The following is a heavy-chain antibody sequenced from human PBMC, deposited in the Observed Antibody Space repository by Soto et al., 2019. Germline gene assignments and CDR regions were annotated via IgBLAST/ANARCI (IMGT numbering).Heavy chain of an antibody. CDR2: IIPIFGTA. Sequence: QLQLVQSGAEVKKPGSSVKVSCKASGGTFSSYAISWVRQAPGQGLEWMGGIIPIFGTANYAQKFQGRVTTTADESTSTAYMELSSLRSEATAVYYCARLQRGSGYTCIGDYWGQGTLVTVSS. D-gene: IGHD3-22*01. CDR1: GGTFSSYA. J-gene: IGHJ4*02. CDR3: ARLQRGSGYTCIGDY. V-gene: IGHV1-69*01.